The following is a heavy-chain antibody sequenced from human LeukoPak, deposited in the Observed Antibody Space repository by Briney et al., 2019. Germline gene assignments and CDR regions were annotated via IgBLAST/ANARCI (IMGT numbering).Heavy chain of an antibody. V-gene: IGHV4-59*01. J-gene: IGHJ4*02. CDR2: IYYSGST. CDR1: GGSSSSYY. Sequence: SETLSLTCTVSGGSSSSYYWSWIRQPPGKGLEWIGYIYYSGSTNYNPSLKSRVTISVDTSKNQFSLKLSSVTAADTAVYYCARESYTMVRGVIIDYWGQGTLVTVSS. CDR3: ARESYTMVRGVIIDY. D-gene: IGHD3-10*01.